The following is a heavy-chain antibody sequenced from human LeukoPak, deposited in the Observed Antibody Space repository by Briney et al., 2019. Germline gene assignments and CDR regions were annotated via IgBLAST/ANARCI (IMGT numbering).Heavy chain of an antibody. CDR1: GYTFTSYG. D-gene: IGHD6-19*01. CDR3: ARDFYRIAVAGTNAFDI. V-gene: IGHV1-18*01. CDR2: ISAYNGNT. J-gene: IGHJ3*02. Sequence: GASVKVSCKASGYTFTSYGISWVRQAPGQGLEWMGWISAYNGNTNYAQKLQGRVTMTTDTSTSTAYMELRSLRSDDTAVYYCARDFYRIAVAGTNAFDIWGQGTMVTVSS.